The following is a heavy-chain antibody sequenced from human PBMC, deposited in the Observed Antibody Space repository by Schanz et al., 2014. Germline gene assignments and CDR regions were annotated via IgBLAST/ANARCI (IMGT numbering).Heavy chain of an antibody. CDR3: AIDGGRDGFNLAFDV. CDR2: MYINSGST. CDR1: GFTVNTNY. V-gene: IGHV3-53*01. J-gene: IGHJ3*01. D-gene: IGHD2-15*01. Sequence: EVQLVESGGGLIQPGGSLRLSCAVSGFTVNTNYMSWVRQAPGKGLEWISSMYINSGSTQYADSVKGRFIISRDSSKNTLFLPINRLRAEDTSVYFCAIDGGRDGFNLAFDVWGQGTLVTVSS.